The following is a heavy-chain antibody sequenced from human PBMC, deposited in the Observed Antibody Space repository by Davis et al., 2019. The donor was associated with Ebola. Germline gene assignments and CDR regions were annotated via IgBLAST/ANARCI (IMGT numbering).Heavy chain of an antibody. CDR1: GGTFSSYA. J-gene: IGHJ2*01. D-gene: IGHD2-2*02. Sequence: AASVKVSCKASGGTFSSYAISWVRQAPGQGLEWMGGIIPIFGTANYAQKLQGRVTITADESTSTAYMELSSLRSEDTGVYYCARAYCSGTSCYTPYWYFDLWGRGTLVTVSS. V-gene: IGHV1-69*13. CDR2: IIPIFGTA. CDR3: ARAYCSGTSCYTPYWYFDL.